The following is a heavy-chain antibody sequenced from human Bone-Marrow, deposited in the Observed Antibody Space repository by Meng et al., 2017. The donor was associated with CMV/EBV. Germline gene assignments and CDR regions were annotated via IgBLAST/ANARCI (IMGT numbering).Heavy chain of an antibody. CDR1: GYTFTSYD. D-gene: IGHD1-26*01. Sequence: ASVKVSCKASGYTFTSYDINWVRQATGQGLEWMGWMNPNSGNTGYAQKFQGRVTITRNTSISTAYMELSRLRSDDTAVYYCARGGRHDAFDIWGQGTMATVPS. J-gene: IGHJ3*02. V-gene: IGHV1-8*03. CDR2: MNPNSGNT. CDR3: ARGGRHDAFDI.